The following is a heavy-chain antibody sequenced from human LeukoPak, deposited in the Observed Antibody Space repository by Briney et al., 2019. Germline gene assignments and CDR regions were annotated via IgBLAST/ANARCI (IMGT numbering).Heavy chain of an antibody. CDR2: ISPTGTYI. CDR3: ARDFMGESGYAGY. V-gene: IGHV3-21*01. CDR1: GSTFSSYA. Sequence: GGSLILSCAASGSTFSSYAMNWVRQAPGKGLEWISSISPTGTYIFYADSLKGRSTISRDGAKNSLYLQMSSLRADDTAMYYCARDFMGESGYAGYWGQGTLVIVSS. D-gene: IGHD5-12*01. J-gene: IGHJ4*02.